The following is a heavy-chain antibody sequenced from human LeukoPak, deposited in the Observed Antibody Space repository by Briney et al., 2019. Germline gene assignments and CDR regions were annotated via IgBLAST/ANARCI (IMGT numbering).Heavy chain of an antibody. D-gene: IGHD3-22*01. V-gene: IGHV3-30*04. CDR2: ISYDGSNK. Sequence: GGSLRLSCAASGFTFSSYAMHWVRQAPGKGLEWVAVISYDGSNKYYADSVKGRFTISRDNSKNTLYLQMTSLRAEDTAVYYCARVLLSYYYDSSGYYIDYWGQGTLVTVSS. J-gene: IGHJ4*02. CDR1: GFTFSSYA. CDR3: ARVLLSYYYDSSGYYIDY.